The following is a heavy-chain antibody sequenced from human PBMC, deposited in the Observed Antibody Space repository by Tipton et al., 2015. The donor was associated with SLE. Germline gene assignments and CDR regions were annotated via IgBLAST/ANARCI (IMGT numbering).Heavy chain of an antibody. CDR1: GGSFSGYY. V-gene: IGHV4-59*10. J-gene: IGHJ4*02. CDR2: IYTSGST. Sequence: TLSLTCAVYGGSFSGYYWSWIRQPPGKGLEWIGRIYTSGSTNYNPSLKSRVTISVDTSKNQFSLKLSSVTAADTAVYYCASVPYWGQGTLVTVSS. CDR3: ASVPY.